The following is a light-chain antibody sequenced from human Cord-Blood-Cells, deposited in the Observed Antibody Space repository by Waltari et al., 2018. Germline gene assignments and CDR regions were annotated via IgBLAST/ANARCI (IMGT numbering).Light chain of an antibody. V-gene: IGKV1-5*03. Sequence: DIQMTQSPSTLSASVGDRVTITCRASQSISSWLAWYQQNPGKAPKLLIYTASSLESGVPSRFSGSGSGTEITLTISSLQPDDFATYYCQQYNSYSYTFGQGTKLEIK. CDR1: QSISSW. CDR2: TAS. CDR3: QQYNSYSYT. J-gene: IGKJ2*01.